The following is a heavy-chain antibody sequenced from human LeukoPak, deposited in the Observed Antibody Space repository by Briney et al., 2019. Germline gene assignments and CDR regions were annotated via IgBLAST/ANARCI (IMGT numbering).Heavy chain of an antibody. V-gene: IGHV5-51*01. Sequence: GESLKISCKGSGYSFTSYWIGWVRQMPGKGLEWIGIIYPGDSDNRYSPSFQGQVTISADKSISTAYLQWSSLKASDTAMYYCASYGSGSYGGYYFDYWGQGTLVTVSS. CDR3: ASYGSGSYGGYYFDY. D-gene: IGHD3-10*01. J-gene: IGHJ4*02. CDR2: IYPGDSDN. CDR1: GYSFTSYW.